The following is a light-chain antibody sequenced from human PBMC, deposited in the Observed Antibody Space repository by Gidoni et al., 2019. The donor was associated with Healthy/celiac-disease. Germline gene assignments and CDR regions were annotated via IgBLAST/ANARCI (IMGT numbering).Light chain of an antibody. J-gene: IGLJ1*01. Sequence: QSALTQPAPVSGSPGHSITISCTGTSSVVGGYNYVSWYQQHPGKAPKLMIYDVSNRPSGVSNRFSGSKSGNTASLTISGLQAEDEADYYCSSYTSSSTYVFGTGTKVTVL. V-gene: IGLV2-14*01. CDR3: SSYTSSSTYV. CDR2: DVS. CDR1: SSVVGGYNY.